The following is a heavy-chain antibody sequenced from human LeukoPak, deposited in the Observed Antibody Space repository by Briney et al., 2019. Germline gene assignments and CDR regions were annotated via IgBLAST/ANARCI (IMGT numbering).Heavy chain of an antibody. CDR3: ARAGDWSYYYYYYYMDV. J-gene: IGHJ6*03. V-gene: IGHV1-2*02. CDR1: GYTFTGYY. D-gene: IGHD1-7*01. CDR2: IIPNSGGT. Sequence: ASVKVSCKASGYTFTGYYMHWVRQAPGQGLEWMGWIIPNSGGTNYAQKFQGRVTMTRDTSISTAYMELSRLRSDDTAVYYCARAGDWSYYYYYYYMDVWGKGTTVTVSS.